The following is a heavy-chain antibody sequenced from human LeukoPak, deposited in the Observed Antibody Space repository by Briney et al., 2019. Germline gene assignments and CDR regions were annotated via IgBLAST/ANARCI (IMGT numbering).Heavy chain of an antibody. J-gene: IGHJ4*02. CDR3: VRDYGSGTFYPYFDY. Sequence: SETLSLTCTVSGGSINSYYWSWIRQPPGKGLEWIGYIYYSGSTNYNPSLKSRVTISIDTSKNQFSLKLSSLTAADTAVYYCVRDYGSGTFYPYFDYWGQGALVTVSS. CDR2: IYYSGST. D-gene: IGHD3-10*01. V-gene: IGHV4-59*12. CDR1: GGSINSYY.